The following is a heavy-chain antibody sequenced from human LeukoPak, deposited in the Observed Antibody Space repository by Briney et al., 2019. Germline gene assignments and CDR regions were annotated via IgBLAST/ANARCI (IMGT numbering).Heavy chain of an antibody. J-gene: IGHJ4*02. V-gene: IGHV4-34*01. CDR1: GGSFSGYY. Sequence: SETLSLTCAVYGGSFSGYYWSWIRQPPGKGLEWIGEINHSGSTNYNPSLKSRVTISVDTSKNQFSLKLSSVTAADTAVYYCAGGRGWYQLLLAYYFDYWGQGTLVTVSS. CDR2: INHSGST. CDR3: AGGRGWYQLLLAYYFDY. D-gene: IGHD2-2*01.